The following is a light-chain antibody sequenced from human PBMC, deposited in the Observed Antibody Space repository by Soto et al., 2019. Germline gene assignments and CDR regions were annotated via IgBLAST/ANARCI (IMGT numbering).Light chain of an antibody. V-gene: IGKV3-15*01. J-gene: IGKJ1*01. CDR2: GAS. CDR3: QQYNNWLWT. Sequence: EIVMTQSPATLSVSPGERATLSCRASQSVNSNLVWYQQKPGQAPRLLIYGASTRATGIPGRFSGSGYGTEFTLTISSLQSEEFAVYYCQQYNNWLWTFGQGPKVEIK. CDR1: QSVNSN.